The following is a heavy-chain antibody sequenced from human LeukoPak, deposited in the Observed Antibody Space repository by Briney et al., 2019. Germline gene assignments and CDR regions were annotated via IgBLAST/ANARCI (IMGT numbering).Heavy chain of an antibody. CDR2: ISSSGDTI. Sequence: GGSQRLSCAGSGFTFSSYEMNWVRQAPGKGLEWVSYISSSGDTIYYADSVKGRFTISRDNAKNSLYLQMNSLRAEDTAVYYCARDYGGSSPFDYWGQGTLVTVSS. V-gene: IGHV3-48*03. J-gene: IGHJ4*02. CDR3: ARDYGGSSPFDY. D-gene: IGHD4-23*01. CDR1: GFTFSSYE.